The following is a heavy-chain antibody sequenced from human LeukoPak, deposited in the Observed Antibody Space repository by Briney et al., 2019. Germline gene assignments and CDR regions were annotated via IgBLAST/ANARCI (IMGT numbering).Heavy chain of an antibody. V-gene: IGHV5-51*03. J-gene: IGHJ5*02. CDR2: IYPGDSDT. CDR3: ARVVGDTWFDP. Sequence: GESRKISCKGSGYSFTSYYIGWVRQMPGKGLEWMGIIYPGDSDTRYSPSFQGQVTISADKTINAAYLQWSSLKASDTAMYYCARVVGDTWFDPWGQGTLVTVSS. CDR1: GYSFTSYY. D-gene: IGHD2-15*01.